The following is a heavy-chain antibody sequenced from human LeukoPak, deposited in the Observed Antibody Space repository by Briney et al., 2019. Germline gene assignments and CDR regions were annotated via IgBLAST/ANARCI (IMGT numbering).Heavy chain of an antibody. D-gene: IGHD3-22*01. Sequence: GGSLRLSCAASGFTVGSNYMSWVRQAPGKGLEWVSVIYSGGSTYYADSVKGRFTISRDNSKNTLYLQMNSLRAEDTAVYYCARGDSSGYSPRHWYFDLWGRGTLVTVSS. J-gene: IGHJ2*01. CDR2: IYSGGST. CDR3: ARGDSSGYSPRHWYFDL. V-gene: IGHV3-53*01. CDR1: GFTVGSNY.